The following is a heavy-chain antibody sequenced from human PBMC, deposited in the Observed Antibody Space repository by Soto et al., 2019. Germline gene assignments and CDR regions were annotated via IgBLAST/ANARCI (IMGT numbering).Heavy chain of an antibody. CDR2: IDPSGGST. CDR1: GYTFTSYY. Sequence: QVQLVQSGAEVKKPGASVKVSCRASGYTFTSYYVHWVPQAPGHGLEWMGIIDPSGGSTSYPEKSQGRVTMNRDTSTSTVYMELSSLRSDDTAVYYCARARGVYCSGGSCYLDYWGQGTLVTVSS. CDR3: ARARGVYCSGGSCYLDY. D-gene: IGHD2-15*01. V-gene: IGHV1-46*01. J-gene: IGHJ4*02.